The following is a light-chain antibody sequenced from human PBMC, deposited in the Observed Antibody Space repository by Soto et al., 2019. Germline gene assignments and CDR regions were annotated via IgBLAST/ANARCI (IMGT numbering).Light chain of an antibody. CDR1: RSNIGDNY. J-gene: IGLJ1*01. CDR3: GTWDTSLSTYV. V-gene: IGLV1-51*01. CDR2: DNE. Sequence: VLTQPPSVSAAPGQKVTISCSGTRSNIGDNYVSWYQQLPGTAPKLLISDNERRPSGIPDRFSGSKSATTATLAITGLQTGDEAEYYCGTWDTSLSTYVFAAGTKVTVL.